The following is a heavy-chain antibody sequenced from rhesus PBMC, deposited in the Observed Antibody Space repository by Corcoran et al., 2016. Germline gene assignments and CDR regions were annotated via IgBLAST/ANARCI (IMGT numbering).Heavy chain of an antibody. Sequence: QVHLQESGPGLVKPSETLSLTCAVSGGSFRSYWWNWIRQPPGKGLEWIGESNGYCGGTTYSPSPQSRATISSDGSKNQVSLKLTSVTAAYTAVYYCTSPIRYRFDVWGPGVLVSVSS. V-gene: IGHV4-80*01. CDR1: GGSFRSYW. CDR3: TSPIRYRFDV. CDR2: SNGYCGGT. J-gene: IGHJ5-1*01. D-gene: IGHD3-9*01.